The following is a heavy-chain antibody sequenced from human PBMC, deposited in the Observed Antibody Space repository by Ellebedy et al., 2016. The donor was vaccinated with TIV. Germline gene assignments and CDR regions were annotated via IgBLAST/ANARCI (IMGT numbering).Heavy chain of an antibody. Sequence: PGGSLRLSCAASGFIVSTSYMTWVCQAPGKGLEWVSLLYSGGSTYYADSVKGRFTISRDNSKNTLYLQMNGLRVVDTAVYYCARGLVAPRGGSFDSWGQGTLVTVSS. D-gene: IGHD3-10*01. V-gene: IGHV3-53*01. J-gene: IGHJ5*01. CDR1: GFIVSTSY. CDR3: ARGLVAPRGGSFDS. CDR2: LYSGGST.